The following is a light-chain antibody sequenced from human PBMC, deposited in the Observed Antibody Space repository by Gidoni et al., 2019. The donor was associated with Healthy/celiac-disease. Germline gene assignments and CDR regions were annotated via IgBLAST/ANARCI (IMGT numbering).Light chain of an antibody. J-gene: IGLJ3*02. Sequence: QSVLTQPPSASGTPGHRVTISCSGSSSNIGGNTVNWYQQLPGTAPKLLIYSNNQRPSGVPDRCSGSKSGTSASLAISGLQSEDEADYYCAAWDDSLNGWVFGGGTKLTVL. CDR3: AAWDDSLNGWV. CDR1: SSNIGGNT. CDR2: SNN. V-gene: IGLV1-44*01.